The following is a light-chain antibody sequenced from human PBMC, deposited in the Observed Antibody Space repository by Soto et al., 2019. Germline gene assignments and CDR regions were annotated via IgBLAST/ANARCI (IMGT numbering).Light chain of an antibody. Sequence: DIQVIQSPSTLSASVGDRVTITCRASQSISGWLAWYQQKPGKAPKLIIYDASSLESGVPSGFSGSGSETEFTLTISSQQPDDSATYYCQQYNTYRTFGQGTKVDIK. CDR1: QSISGW. CDR2: DAS. J-gene: IGKJ1*01. CDR3: QQYNTYRT. V-gene: IGKV1-5*01.